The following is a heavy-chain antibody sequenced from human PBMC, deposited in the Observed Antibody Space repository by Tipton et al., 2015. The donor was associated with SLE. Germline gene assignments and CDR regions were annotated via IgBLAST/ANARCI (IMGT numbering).Heavy chain of an antibody. V-gene: IGHV4-39*07. CDR3: VRPLVQGAPYYGVDV. J-gene: IGHJ6*02. D-gene: IGHD3-10*01. CDR1: GGSIRSSTYC. CDR2: IYYSGTT. Sequence: TLSLTCTVSGGSIRSSTYCWGWVRQSPGKGLEWIGRIYYSGTTTYNPSLAMRDSISVDTSKNQFSLKVRSVAAADTAVYSCVRPLVQGAPYYGVDVWGPGTTVTVSS.